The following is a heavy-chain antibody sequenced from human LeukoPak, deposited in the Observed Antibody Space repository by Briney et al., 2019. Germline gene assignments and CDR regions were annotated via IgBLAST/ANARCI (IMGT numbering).Heavy chain of an antibody. CDR2: ISDSGGST. Sequence: GGSLRLSCAASGFTFSSDAMSWVRQAPGKGLEWLSAISDSGGSTYYADSVKGRFTISRDNSKNTLYLQMNSLRAEDTAVYYCAKKDGSGYLGYWGQGTLVTVSS. CDR3: AKKDGSGYLGY. V-gene: IGHV3-23*01. CDR1: GFTFSSDA. J-gene: IGHJ4*02. D-gene: IGHD3-22*01.